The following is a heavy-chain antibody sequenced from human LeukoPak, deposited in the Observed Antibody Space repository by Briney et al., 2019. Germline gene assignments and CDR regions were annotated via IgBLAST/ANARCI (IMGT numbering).Heavy chain of an antibody. CDR2: ISASGAGT. Sequence: PGGSLRLSCAASGLTFSSYAMRWFRQAPAKGLEWVSSISASGAGTYYADSVKGRFTISRDNSKNTVYLQMNSLRGEDTAVYYCAKDHHDSSGLDYWGQGTLVTVSS. CDR3: AKDHHDSSGLDY. D-gene: IGHD3-22*01. V-gene: IGHV3-23*01. J-gene: IGHJ4*02. CDR1: GLTFSSYA.